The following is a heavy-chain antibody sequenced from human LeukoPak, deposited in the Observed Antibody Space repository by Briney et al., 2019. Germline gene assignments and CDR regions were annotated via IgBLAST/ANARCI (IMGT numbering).Heavy chain of an antibody. V-gene: IGHV1-69*05. Sequence: GASVKVSCKASGGTFSSYAISWVRQAPGQGLEWMGRMIPIFGTANYAQKFQGRVTITTDESTSTAYTERSSLRSEDTAVYYCATHSSGSNTYYYYYMDVWGKGTTVTVSS. D-gene: IGHD6-19*01. CDR2: MIPIFGTA. CDR1: GGTFSSYA. CDR3: ATHSSGSNTYYYYYMDV. J-gene: IGHJ6*03.